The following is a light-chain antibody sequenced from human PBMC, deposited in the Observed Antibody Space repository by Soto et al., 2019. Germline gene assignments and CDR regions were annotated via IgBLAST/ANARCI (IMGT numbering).Light chain of an antibody. CDR2: GNR. J-gene: IGLJ3*02. CDR1: NSNLGAGYD. V-gene: IGLV1-40*01. Sequence: QSVLPQPPSVSGAPGQRVTISCTGNNSNLGAGYDVHWYQQLPGAAPKLVVFGNRNRPSGVPERFSGSKSGTSASLAITGLQAEDEADYYCQAYDYSLTAFVFGGGTKVTVL. CDR3: QAYDYSLTAFV.